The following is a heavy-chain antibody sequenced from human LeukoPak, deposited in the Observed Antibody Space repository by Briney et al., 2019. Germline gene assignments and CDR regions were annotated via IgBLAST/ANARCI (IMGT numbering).Heavy chain of an antibody. CDR3: AKGSHYYDSSGYFF. V-gene: IGHV3-33*06. CDR1: GFTFSNNG. J-gene: IGHJ4*02. Sequence: QSGGSLRLSCVASGFTFSNNGMHWVRQAPGKGLEWVAVIWYDGSSKYYADPVKGRFTISRDTSKNTLYLQMNSLRAEDTAVYYCAKGSHYYDSSGYFFWGQGTLVTVSS. CDR2: IWYDGSSK. D-gene: IGHD3-22*01.